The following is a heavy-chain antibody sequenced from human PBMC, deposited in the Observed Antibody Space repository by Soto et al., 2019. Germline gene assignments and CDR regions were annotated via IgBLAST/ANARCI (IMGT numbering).Heavy chain of an antibody. J-gene: IGHJ4*01. D-gene: IGHD5-12*01. Sequence: GASVKVSCKASGYIFTDYYMHWVRQAPGQELGWMGRINPNSGGTNYAQKFQGRVTMTRDTSISTAYTELSRLRSEDTATYHCAKVSLWEDTLLATYFDYSGRGIPVTVSS. V-gene: IGHV1-2*06. CDR3: AKVSLWEDTLLATYFDY. CDR2: INPNSGGT. CDR1: GYIFTDYY.